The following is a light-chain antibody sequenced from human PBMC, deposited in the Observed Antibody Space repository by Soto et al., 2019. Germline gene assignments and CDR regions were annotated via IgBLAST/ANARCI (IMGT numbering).Light chain of an antibody. CDR3: CLYVGGRTYV. Sequence: QSALTQPASVTWCPGPSVTISDTMTVGLVSWYQQHPGKVPKLIIYDDTKRPSGVSSRFSGSKSGNTASLTISGLQTEDEADYYCCLYVGGRTYVFGTGTKVTVL. J-gene: IGLJ1*01. V-gene: IGLV2-23*01. CDR2: DDT. CDR1: VGL.